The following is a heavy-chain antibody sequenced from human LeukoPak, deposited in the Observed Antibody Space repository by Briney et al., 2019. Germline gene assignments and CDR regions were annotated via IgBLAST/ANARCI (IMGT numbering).Heavy chain of an antibody. CDR3: ARDYKYAFDN. CDR2: IGIDSGNT. V-gene: IGHV3-48*01. Sequence: PGGSLRLSCAASGFTFSDYSMNWVRQAPGEGLEWISYIGIDSGNTNYADSVKGRFTISGGKAKNSLYLQMNSLRVEDTAVYYCARDYKYAFDNWGQGTLVTVSS. CDR1: GFTFSDYS. J-gene: IGHJ4*02. D-gene: IGHD5-24*01.